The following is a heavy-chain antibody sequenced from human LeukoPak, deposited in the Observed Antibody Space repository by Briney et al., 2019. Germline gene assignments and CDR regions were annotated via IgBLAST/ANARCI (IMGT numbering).Heavy chain of an antibody. D-gene: IGHD2-2*01. Sequence: GRSLRLSCAASGFTFDDYAMHWVRQAPGKGLEWVSGISWNSGSIGYADSVKGRFTISRDNAKNSLYLQMNSLRAEDTALYYCAKDTLGYCSSTSCSYHAFDIWGHGTMVTVSS. V-gene: IGHV3-9*01. CDR1: GFTFDDYA. CDR2: ISWNSGSI. CDR3: AKDTLGYCSSTSCSYHAFDI. J-gene: IGHJ3*02.